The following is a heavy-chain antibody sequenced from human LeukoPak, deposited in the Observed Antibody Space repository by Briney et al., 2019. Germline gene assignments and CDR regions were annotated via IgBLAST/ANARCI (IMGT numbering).Heavy chain of an antibody. CDR1: GFTFSSYS. CDR3: ARSNPVLMVYAFDY. V-gene: IGHV3-48*01. Sequence: GGSLRLSCAASGFTFSSYSMNWVRQAPGKGLEWVSYISSSSSTIYYADSVKGRFTISRDNAKNSLYLQMNSLRAEDTAVYYCARSNPVLMVYAFDYWGQGTLVTVSS. D-gene: IGHD2-8*01. CDR2: ISSSSSTI. J-gene: IGHJ4*02.